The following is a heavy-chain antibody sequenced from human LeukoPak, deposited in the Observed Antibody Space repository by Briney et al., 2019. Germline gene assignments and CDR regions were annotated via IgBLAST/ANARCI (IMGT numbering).Heavy chain of an antibody. CDR1: GFTFSDFF. J-gene: IGHJ4*02. V-gene: IGHV3-11*01. Sequence: GGSLRLSCVASGFTFSDFFMSWIRQAPGKGLEWISFISYRADTTYYADSVKGRFTISRDNAKSSVFLQMNSLRVEGTAVYYCASGYRSGYHYWGQGTLVSVSS. CDR2: ISYRADTT. CDR3: ASGYRSGYHY. D-gene: IGHD2-8*02.